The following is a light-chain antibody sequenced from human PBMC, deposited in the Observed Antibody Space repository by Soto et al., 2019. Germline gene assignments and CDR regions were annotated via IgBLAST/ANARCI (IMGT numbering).Light chain of an antibody. CDR3: SSYTSSSTYV. Sequence: QSALTQPVSVSGSPGQSITISCTGTSSDVGGYNYVSWYQQHPGKAPKLIIYDVTNRPSGVSNRFSGSKSGNTASLTISGLQAEDEADYYCSSYTSSSTYVFGTGTKLTVL. CDR1: SSDVGGYNY. V-gene: IGLV2-14*01. CDR2: DVT. J-gene: IGLJ1*01.